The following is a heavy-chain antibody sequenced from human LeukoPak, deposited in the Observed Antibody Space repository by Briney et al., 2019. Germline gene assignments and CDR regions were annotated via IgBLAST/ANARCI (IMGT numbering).Heavy chain of an antibody. CDR1: GGSISSYY. V-gene: IGHV4-59*01. CDR3: ARVGPWEGFDP. CDR2: IYYSGST. D-gene: IGHD1-26*01. Sequence: PSETLSLTCTVSGGSISSYYWSWIRQPPGKGLEWIGYIYYSGSTNYNPSLKSRVTISVDTSKNQFSLKLSSVTAADTAVYYCARVGPWEGFDPWGQGTLVTVSS. J-gene: IGHJ5*02.